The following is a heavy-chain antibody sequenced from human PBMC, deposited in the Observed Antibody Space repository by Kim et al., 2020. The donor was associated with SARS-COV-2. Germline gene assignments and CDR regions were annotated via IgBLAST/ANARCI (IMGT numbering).Heavy chain of an antibody. J-gene: IGHJ4*02. D-gene: IGHD2-15*01. V-gene: IGHV3-11*01. CDR3: ARDCSGGSCYSPYFDY. Sequence: VKGRLTISRDNAKNSLYLQMNSLRAEDTAVYYCARDCSGGSCYSPYFDYWGQGTLVTVSS.